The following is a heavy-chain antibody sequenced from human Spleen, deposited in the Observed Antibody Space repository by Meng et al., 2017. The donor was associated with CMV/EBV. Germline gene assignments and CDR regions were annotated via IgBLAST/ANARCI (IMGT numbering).Heavy chain of an antibody. CDR1: GGSISISTW. CDR3: ARDPYATGWAG. J-gene: IGHJ4*02. CDR2: IYHSGGT. D-gene: IGHD6-19*01. Sequence: QLQLRESGPGLVQPSGTLSLTCAVSGGSISISTWWSWVRQPPGKGLEWIGEIYHSGGTNYNPSLRGRVTISLDKSKNQFSLTLRSVTAADTAVYYCARDPYATGWAGWGQGTLVTVSS. V-gene: IGHV4-4*02.